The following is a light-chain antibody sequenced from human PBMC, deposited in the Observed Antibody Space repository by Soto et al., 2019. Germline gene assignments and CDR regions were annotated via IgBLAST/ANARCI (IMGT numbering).Light chain of an antibody. V-gene: IGKV1-5*03. J-gene: IGKJ4*01. Sequence: DIQMTQSPSTLSASIGDRVTITCRASQNISSWLSWYQQKPGKAPNLLIYQASILESGVPSRFSGSGSGTEFSLTISSLQPDDFVTFYCQQYNLNSLSFGGGTKVEIK. CDR2: QAS. CDR1: QNISSW. CDR3: QQYNLNSLS.